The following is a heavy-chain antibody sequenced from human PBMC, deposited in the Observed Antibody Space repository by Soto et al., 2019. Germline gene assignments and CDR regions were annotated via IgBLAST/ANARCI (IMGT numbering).Heavy chain of an antibody. CDR2: TYYRSKWYN. D-gene: IGHD3-16*01. CDR1: GDSVSKNSAT. V-gene: IGHV6-1*01. Sequence: QEQLQQSGPGLVKPSQTLSLTCAISGDSVSKNSATWNWIRQSPARGLEWLGRTYYRSKWYNDYAVSLKSRITINPDTSKNQFSLQLNSVTPEDTAVYYCARGSLRGGNWYFDLWGRGTLVTVSS. J-gene: IGHJ2*01. CDR3: ARGSLRGGNWYFDL.